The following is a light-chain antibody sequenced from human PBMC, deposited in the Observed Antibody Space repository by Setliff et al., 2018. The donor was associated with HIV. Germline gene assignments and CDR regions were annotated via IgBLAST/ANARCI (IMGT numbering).Light chain of an antibody. J-gene: IGLJ1*01. Sequence: QSALTQPASVSGSPGQSITISCTGTSSDVGSYNVVSWYQQHPGKAPKLMIYEVSERPSGVSNRFSGSKSGSTASLTISGLQAEDEADYHCCSYAGSSTYVFGTGTKVTVL. CDR2: EVS. CDR1: SSDVGSYNV. CDR3: CSYAGSSTYV. V-gene: IGLV2-23*02.